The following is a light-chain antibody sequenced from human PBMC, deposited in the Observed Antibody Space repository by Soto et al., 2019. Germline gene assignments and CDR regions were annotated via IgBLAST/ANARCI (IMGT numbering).Light chain of an antibody. CDR2: KAS. Sequence: DIQMTQSPSPLSASVGDRVTITCRASQPITNWLAWYQQKPGKVPKLLIYKASTLERDVPSRFDGSGYGTEFTLTISSLQPDDFATYFCQQYNTYPSFGPGTKVYIE. J-gene: IGKJ3*01. CDR1: QPITNW. V-gene: IGKV1-5*03. CDR3: QQYNTYPS.